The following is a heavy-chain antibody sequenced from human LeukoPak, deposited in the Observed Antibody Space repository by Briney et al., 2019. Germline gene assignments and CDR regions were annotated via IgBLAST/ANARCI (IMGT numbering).Heavy chain of an antibody. CDR1: GVSISSSTYY. CDR2: LYYSGNT. Sequence: KPSETLSLTCTGSGVSISSSTYYWGWIRQPPGKGLEWIGNLYYSGNTYCNPSLKSLVTISVDTSKNQFSLKLSSVTAADTAVYYYARQAISGYDPPPFDSWGQGTLVTVSS. J-gene: IGHJ4*02. CDR3: ARQAISGYDPPPFDS. D-gene: IGHD5-12*01. V-gene: IGHV4-39*01.